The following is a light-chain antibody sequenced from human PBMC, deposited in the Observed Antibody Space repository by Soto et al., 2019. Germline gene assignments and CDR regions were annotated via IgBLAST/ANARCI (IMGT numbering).Light chain of an antibody. J-gene: IGKJ5*01. CDR2: GAS. CDR1: QNINSE. CDR3: QQYNSWPIT. V-gene: IGKV3D-15*01. Sequence: EIVMTQSPATLSVSPGESATLSCRASQNINSELDWYVQKPGQAPRRVIYGASTWGTDVPPRFTGSGSGTEFTLTISGLQSEDFAVYSCQQYNSWPITFGQGTRL.